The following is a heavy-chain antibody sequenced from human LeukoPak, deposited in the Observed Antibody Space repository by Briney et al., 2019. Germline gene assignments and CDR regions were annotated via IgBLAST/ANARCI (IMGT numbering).Heavy chain of an antibody. Sequence: KPSETLSLTCTVSGGSISSYYWSWIRQPPGKGLEWIGSIYYSGSTYYNPSPKSRVTISVDTSKNQFSLKLSSVTAADTAVYYCARVVVTAMLPRWAFDIWGQGTMVTVSS. CDR1: GGSISSYY. CDR2: IYYSGST. D-gene: IGHD2-21*02. CDR3: ARVVVTAMLPRWAFDI. J-gene: IGHJ3*02. V-gene: IGHV4-59*12.